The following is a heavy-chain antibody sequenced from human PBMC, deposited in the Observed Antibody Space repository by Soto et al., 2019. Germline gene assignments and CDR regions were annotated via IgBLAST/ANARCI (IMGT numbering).Heavy chain of an antibody. D-gene: IGHD1-1*01. CDR2: IIPIFGTA. CDR1: GGTFNSSA. CDR3: ARDKDRVQLGGNYYYVMDV. V-gene: IGHV1-69*12. Sequence: QVQLVQSGPEVRQPGSSVRVSCKSSGGTFNSSAISWVRQAPGQGLEWMRGIIPIFGTADYAQKLQGSVTITADESTTTAYMELSSITSEDTAVYFCARDKDRVQLGGNYYYVMDVWGQGTTVTVSS. J-gene: IGHJ6*01.